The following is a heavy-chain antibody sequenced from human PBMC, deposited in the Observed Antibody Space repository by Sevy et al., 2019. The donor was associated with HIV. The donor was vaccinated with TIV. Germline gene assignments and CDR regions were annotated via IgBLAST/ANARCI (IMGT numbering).Heavy chain of an antibody. Sequence: GGSLRLSCAASGFTFSSYGMHWVRQAPGKGLEWVAVISYDGSNKYYADSVKGRFTISRDNSKNTLYLQMNSLRAEDTAVYYCAKDVAYSSLNWFDPWGQGTLVTVSS. V-gene: IGHV3-30*18. CDR3: AKDVAYSSLNWFDP. J-gene: IGHJ5*02. CDR1: GFTFSSYG. D-gene: IGHD5-18*01. CDR2: ISYDGSNK.